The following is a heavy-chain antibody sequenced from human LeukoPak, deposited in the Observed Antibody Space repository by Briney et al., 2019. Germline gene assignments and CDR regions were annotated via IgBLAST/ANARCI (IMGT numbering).Heavy chain of an antibody. J-gene: IGHJ4*02. D-gene: IGHD5-24*01. CDR1: GFIVSTNY. CDR3: ARDSSVGRDGYKFHRFYFDY. V-gene: IGHV3-66*01. CDR2: IYSGGST. Sequence: PGGSLRLSCAASGFIVSTNYMSWVRQAPGKGLEWASVIYSGGSTYYADSVKGRFTISRDNSKNTLHLQMNSLRDEDTAVYYCARDSSVGRDGYKFHRFYFDYWGQGTLVTVSS.